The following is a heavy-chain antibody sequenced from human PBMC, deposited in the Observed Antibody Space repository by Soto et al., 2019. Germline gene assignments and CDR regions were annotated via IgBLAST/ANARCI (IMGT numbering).Heavy chain of an antibody. CDR2: ISAYNGNT. D-gene: IGHD3-22*01. CDR3: ARDFIPGVYYPCYDY. Sequence: ASVKVSCKASGYTFTSYGISWVRQAPGQGLEWMGWISAYNGNTNYAQKLQGRVTMTTDTSTSTAYMELRSLRSDDTAVYYCARDFIPGVYYPCYDYWGQGTLVTVSS. CDR1: GYTFTSYG. J-gene: IGHJ4*02. V-gene: IGHV1-18*01.